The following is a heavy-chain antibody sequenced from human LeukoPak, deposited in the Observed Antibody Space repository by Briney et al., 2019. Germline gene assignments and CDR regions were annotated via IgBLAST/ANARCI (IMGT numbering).Heavy chain of an antibody. CDR1: GFTFSRYW. Sequence: GGSLRLSCAASGFTFSRYWMHWVRHTPGKGLVLISRINSGGSGTSYADSVKGRFTISRDNAKKTLYLQMNSLRAEDTAVYYCARDLRNYDSSGEFDPWGQGTLVTVSS. CDR2: INSGGSGT. J-gene: IGHJ5*02. D-gene: IGHD3-22*01. V-gene: IGHV3-74*01. CDR3: ARDLRNYDSSGEFDP.